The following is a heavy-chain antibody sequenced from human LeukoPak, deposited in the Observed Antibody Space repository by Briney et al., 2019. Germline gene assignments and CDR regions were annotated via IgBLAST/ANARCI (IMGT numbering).Heavy chain of an antibody. CDR3: VRHYGSGLDWFDP. D-gene: IGHD3-10*01. Sequence: RSSETLSLTYTVSGGSISSGSCYWSWIRQPAGKGLEWIGRIYSSGSTNYNPSLKSRVTISVDTSKNQFSLKLSSVTAADTAVYYCVRHYGSGLDWFDPWGQGTLVTVSS. CDR2: IYSSGST. V-gene: IGHV4-61*02. J-gene: IGHJ5*02. CDR1: GGSISSGSCY.